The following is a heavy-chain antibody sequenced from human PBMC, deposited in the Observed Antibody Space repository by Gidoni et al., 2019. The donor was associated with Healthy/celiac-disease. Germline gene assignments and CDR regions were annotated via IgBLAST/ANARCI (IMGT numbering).Heavy chain of an antibody. CDR3: ARGPYGSGNFDY. CDR1: GGSISSYY. V-gene: IGHV4-59*01. J-gene: IGHJ4*02. Sequence: QVQLQESGPGLVKPSATLSLTCTVSGGSISSYYWSWIRQPPGKGLEWIGYIYYSGSTNYNPSLKSRVTISVDTSKNQFSLKLSSVTAADTAVYYCARGPYGSGNFDYWGQGTLVTVSS. CDR2: IYYSGST. D-gene: IGHD3-10*01.